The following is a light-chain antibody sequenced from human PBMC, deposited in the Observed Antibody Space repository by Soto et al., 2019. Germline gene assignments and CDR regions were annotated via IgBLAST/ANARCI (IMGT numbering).Light chain of an antibody. V-gene: IGLV2-14*01. J-gene: IGLJ1*01. CDR2: DVN. CDR1: SSDIGGSTY. Sequence: QSVLTQPASVSGSPGQSITVSCTGTSSDIGGSTYVSWYQQHPGKAPRLIIYDVNNRPSGVAALFSASKSGNTASLTISGLHAQHEADYYCTSYTRSGLYVFGTGTKLTVL. CDR3: TSYTRSGLYV.